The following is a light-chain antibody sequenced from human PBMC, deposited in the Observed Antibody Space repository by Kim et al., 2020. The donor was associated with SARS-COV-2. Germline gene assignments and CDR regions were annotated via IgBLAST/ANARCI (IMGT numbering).Light chain of an antibody. V-gene: IGKV3-15*01. Sequence: EIVMTQSPATLSVSPGERATFSCRASQSVRSNLAWYQKKPGQAPRLLIYGASTRATGIPVRFSGSGSGTEFTLTISSLQSEDFAVYYCQQYNSWPLTFGGGTKVDIK. CDR1: QSVRSN. CDR3: QQYNSWPLT. J-gene: IGKJ4*01. CDR2: GAS.